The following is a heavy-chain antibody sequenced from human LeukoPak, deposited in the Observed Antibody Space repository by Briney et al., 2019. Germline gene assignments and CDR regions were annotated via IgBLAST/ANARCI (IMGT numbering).Heavy chain of an antibody. CDR1: GGSISSYY. CDR3: AREADYYDSSGYYGNYYYYMDV. D-gene: IGHD3-22*01. Sequence: PSETLSLTCTVSGGSISSYYWSWIRQPPGKGLEWIGYIYYSGSTNYNPSLKSRVTISVDTSKNQFSLMLTSVTAADTAVYYCAREADYYDSSGYYGNYYYYMDVWGKGTTVTVS. V-gene: IGHV4-59*01. J-gene: IGHJ6*03. CDR2: IYYSGST.